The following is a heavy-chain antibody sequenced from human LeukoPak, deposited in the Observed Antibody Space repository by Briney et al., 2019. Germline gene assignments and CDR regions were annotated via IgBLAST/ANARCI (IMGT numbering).Heavy chain of an antibody. V-gene: IGHV3-48*02. Sequence: GSLRLSCAASGFTFSSYSMNWVRQAPGKGLEWISYISSSTKTTYYADSVRGRFTISRDNGKTSLFLQMTSLRDDDTAVYYCARDRYGDSVALDFWYFDLWGRGTLVTVSS. J-gene: IGHJ2*01. CDR1: GFTFSSYS. CDR2: ISSSTKTT. D-gene: IGHD4-17*01. CDR3: ARDRYGDSVALDFWYFDL.